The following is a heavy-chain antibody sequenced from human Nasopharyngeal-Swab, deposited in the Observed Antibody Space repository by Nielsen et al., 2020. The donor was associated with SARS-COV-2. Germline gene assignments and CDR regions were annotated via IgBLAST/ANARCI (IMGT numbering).Heavy chain of an antibody. V-gene: IGHV1-2*06. CDR3: ARKTGDRMDWYFDL. Sequence: ASVKVSCKASGYTFTSYDINWVRQATGQGLEWMGRINPNGGATNYAQKFQGRVTMTRDTSISTAYMELNRLTYDDTAVYYCARKTGDRMDWYFDLWGRGTLVSVSS. CDR2: INPNGGAT. J-gene: IGHJ2*01. D-gene: IGHD7-27*01. CDR1: GYTFTSYD.